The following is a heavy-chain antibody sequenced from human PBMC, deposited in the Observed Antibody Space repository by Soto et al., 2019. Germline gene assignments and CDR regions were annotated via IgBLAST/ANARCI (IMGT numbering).Heavy chain of an antibody. J-gene: IGHJ4*02. V-gene: IGHV1-46*01. CDR2: THPDGGHT. Sequence: SVKVSCKSSGYTFTNYYVQWVRQAPGQGLEWLGVTHPDGGHTTYSQKFQDRVTMTRDTFTSTVYMELSSLRSEDTAVYYCARGDNDYWRQGTLVTVSS. CDR1: GYTFTNYY. CDR3: ARGDNDY.